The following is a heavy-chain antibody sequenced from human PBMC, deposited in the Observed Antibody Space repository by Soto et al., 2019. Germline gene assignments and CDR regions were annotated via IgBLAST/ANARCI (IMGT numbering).Heavy chain of an antibody. J-gene: IGHJ4*02. D-gene: IGHD5-12*01. CDR1: GGSISSGGYS. CDR2: IYHSGST. CDR3: AAGGGLPRYC. V-gene: IGHV4-30-2*01. Sequence: QLQLQESGSGLVKPSQTLSLTCAVSGGSISSGGYSWSWIRQPPGKGLEWIGYIYHSGSTYYNPSLSSRVTTSVARSRTQFSLKLSSVTAADTAVYYCAAGGGLPRYCWGQGTLVTVSS.